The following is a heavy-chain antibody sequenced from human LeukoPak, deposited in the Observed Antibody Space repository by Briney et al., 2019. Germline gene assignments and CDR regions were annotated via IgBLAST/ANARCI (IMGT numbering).Heavy chain of an antibody. V-gene: IGHV3-23*01. CDR2: IGGRSISI. CDR3: AKDPGPIQLWYFDY. D-gene: IGHD5-18*01. Sequence: GGSLRLSCAASGSTFSDFEMKWVRQAPGKGLECLSSIGGRSISIYYADSVKGRFTISRDNSKNTLYLQMNSLRAEDTAVYYCAKDPGPIQLWYFDYWGQGTLVTVSS. J-gene: IGHJ4*02. CDR1: GSTFSDFE.